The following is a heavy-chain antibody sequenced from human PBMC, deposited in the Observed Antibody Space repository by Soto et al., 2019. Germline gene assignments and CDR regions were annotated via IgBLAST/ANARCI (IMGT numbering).Heavy chain of an antibody. CDR3: ARGPSGDNVDS. CDR1: GGSISTVDYW. V-gene: IGHV4-30-4*01. D-gene: IGHD7-27*01. CDR2: IYDGGRT. J-gene: IGHJ4*02. Sequence: QVQLQESGPGLVKPSQTLSLTCTVSGGSISTVDYWWSWIRQSPDMGLEWIGHIYDGGRTYNNPSLESRVTMSVDTSKSQLPLTLSSVSAADTAVSYCARGPSGDNVDSWGQGTLVTVSS.